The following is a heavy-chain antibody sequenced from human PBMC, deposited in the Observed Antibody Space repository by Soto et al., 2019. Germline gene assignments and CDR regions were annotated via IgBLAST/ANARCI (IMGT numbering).Heavy chain of an antibody. CDR3: ARDREEWNTAMGRFRNNGMDV. Sequence: GGSLRLSCAASGFTLSSYEMTWVRQAPGKGLEWVSYIDTSGHIIYYADSVKGRFTISRDNTKNSLYLQVNSLRAEDTAVYYCARDREEWNTAMGRFRNNGMDVWGQGTTVTVSS. J-gene: IGHJ6*02. CDR2: IDTSGHII. D-gene: IGHD5-18*01. CDR1: GFTLSSYE. V-gene: IGHV3-48*03.